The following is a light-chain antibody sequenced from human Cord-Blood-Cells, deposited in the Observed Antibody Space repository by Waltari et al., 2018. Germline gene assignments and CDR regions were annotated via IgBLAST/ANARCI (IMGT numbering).Light chain of an antibody. V-gene: IGLV2-23*01. Sequence: QSALTQPASVSGSPGQSITISCTGTSRDVGRYNLVSWYQQHPGKAPKLLIYEGSKRPSGVSNRFSVSKSGNTASLTISGLQAEDEADYYCCSCAGSSTYVFGTGTKVTVL. CDR2: EGS. CDR1: SRDVGRYNL. CDR3: CSCAGSSTYV. J-gene: IGLJ1*01.